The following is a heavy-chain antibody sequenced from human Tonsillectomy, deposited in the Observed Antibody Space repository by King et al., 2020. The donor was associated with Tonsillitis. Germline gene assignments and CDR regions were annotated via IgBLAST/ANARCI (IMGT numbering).Heavy chain of an antibody. J-gene: IGHJ4*02. D-gene: IGHD4-23*01. CDR2: ISYDGSTK. CDR3: VKSYGGNSNGLDY. CDR1: GFTFSSYG. Sequence: VQLVESGGGVVQPGRSLRLSCAASGFTFSSYGMHWVRQAPGKGLEWVAGISYDGSTKYYVDSVKGRFTISRDNSKNTLYLQMNSLRAEDTAVFYCVKSYGGNSNGLDYWGQGTLVTVSS. V-gene: IGHV3-30*18.